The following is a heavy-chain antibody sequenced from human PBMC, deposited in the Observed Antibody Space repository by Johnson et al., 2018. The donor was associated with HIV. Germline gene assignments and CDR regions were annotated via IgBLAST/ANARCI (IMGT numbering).Heavy chain of an antibody. CDR1: GFTFSSYW. V-gene: IGHV3-33*08. D-gene: IGHD3-22*01. Sequence: QVQLVESGGGVVQPGRSLRLSCVASGFTFSSYWMHWVRQAPGKGLEWVVVIWYDGSNKYYADSVKGRFTISRDNSKNTLYLQINRLRADDTALYYCVRHLVVESSGPYEGPYDAFDIWGQGTMVTVSS. CDR2: IWYDGSNK. CDR3: VRHLVVESSGPYEGPYDAFDI. J-gene: IGHJ3*02.